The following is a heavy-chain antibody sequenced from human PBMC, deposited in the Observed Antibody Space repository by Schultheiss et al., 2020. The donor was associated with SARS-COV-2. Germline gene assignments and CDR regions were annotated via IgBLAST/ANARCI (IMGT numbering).Heavy chain of an antibody. CDR1: GGSFSGYY. CDR2: IYYSGST. Sequence: GSLRLSCAVYGGSFSGYYWSWIRQPPGKGLEWIGYIYYSGSTNYNPSLKSRVTMSVDTSKNQFSLKLSSVTAADTAVYYCARHGYSSSWFDYWGQGTLVTVSS. V-gene: IGHV4-59*08. J-gene: IGHJ4*02. CDR3: ARHGYSSSWFDY. D-gene: IGHD6-13*01.